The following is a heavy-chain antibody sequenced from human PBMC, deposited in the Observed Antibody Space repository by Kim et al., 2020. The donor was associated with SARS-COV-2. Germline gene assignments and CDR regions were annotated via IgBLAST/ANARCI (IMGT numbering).Heavy chain of an antibody. J-gene: IGHJ4*02. D-gene: IGHD6-19*01. V-gene: IGHV1-69*13. CDR1: GGTFSSYA. Sequence: SVKVSCKASGGTFSSYAISWVRQAPGQGLEWMGGIIPIFGTANYAQKFQGRVTITADESTSTAYMELSSLRSEDTAVCYCARDTDSRGSSGWYERYYFDDWGQGTLVTVSS. CDR3: ARDTDSRGSSGWYERYYFDD. CDR2: IIPIFGTA.